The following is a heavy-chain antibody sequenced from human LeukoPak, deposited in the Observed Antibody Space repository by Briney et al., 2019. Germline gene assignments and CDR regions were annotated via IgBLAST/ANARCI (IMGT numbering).Heavy chain of an antibody. CDR3: ARDSSIAAAAINWFDP. J-gene: IGHJ5*02. V-gene: IGHV1-69*04. D-gene: IGHD6-13*01. Sequence: SVKVSCKASGGTFSSYAISWVRQAPGQGLEWMGRIIPIFGIANYAQKFQGRVTITADKSTSTAYMELSSLRSEDTAVYYCARDSSIAAAAINWFDPWGQGTLVTVSS. CDR1: GGTFSSYA. CDR2: IIPIFGIA.